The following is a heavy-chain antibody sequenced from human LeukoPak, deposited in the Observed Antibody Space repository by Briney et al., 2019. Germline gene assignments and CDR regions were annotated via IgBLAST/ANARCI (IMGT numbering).Heavy chain of an antibody. D-gene: IGHD5-12*01. V-gene: IGHV4-59*01. CDR2: IYYSGST. CDR3: ARDAEGGGYVFDY. Sequence: SETLSLTCTVSGGSISSYYWSWIRQPPGKGLEWIGYIYYSGSTNYNPSLKSRVTISVDTSKNQFSLKLSSVTAADTAVYCCARDAEGGGYVFDYWGQGTLVTVSS. CDR1: GGSISSYY. J-gene: IGHJ4*02.